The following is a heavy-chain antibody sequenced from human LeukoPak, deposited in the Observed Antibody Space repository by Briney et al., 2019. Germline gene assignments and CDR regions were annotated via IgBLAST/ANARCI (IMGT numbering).Heavy chain of an antibody. V-gene: IGHV4-4*09. CDR2: IYTSGST. D-gene: IGHD1-7*01. Sequence: SETLSLTCTVSGGSISSYYWSWIRQPPGKGLEWIGYIYTSGSTNYNPSLKSRVTISVDTSKNQFSLKLSSVTAADTAVYYCARPDSTGTTPRFDPWGQGTLVTVSS. J-gene: IGHJ5*02. CDR1: GGSISSYY. CDR3: ARPDSTGTTPRFDP.